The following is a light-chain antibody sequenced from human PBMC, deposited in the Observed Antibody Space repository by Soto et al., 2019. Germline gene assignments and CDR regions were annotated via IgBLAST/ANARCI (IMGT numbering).Light chain of an antibody. J-gene: IGKJ1*01. Sequence: EIQMTQSPSTLSASVGDRVTIPCRASQSISSWLAWYQQKPGKAPKLLIYDASSLESGVPSRFSGSGSGTEFTLTISSLQPDDFATYYCQQYNSYSWTFGQGTKVDI. CDR3: QQYNSYSWT. CDR1: QSISSW. V-gene: IGKV1-5*01. CDR2: DAS.